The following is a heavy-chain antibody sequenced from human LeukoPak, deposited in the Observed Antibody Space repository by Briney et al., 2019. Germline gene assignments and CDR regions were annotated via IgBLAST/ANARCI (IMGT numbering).Heavy chain of an antibody. J-gene: IGHJ4*02. CDR3: ARAIAVAGSGD. Sequence: GGSLRLSCAASGFTFSSCAMSWVRQAPGKGLEWVSSISSSSSYIYYADSVKGRFTISRDNAKNSLYLQMNSLRAEDTAVYYCARAIAVAGSGDWGQGTLVTVSS. V-gene: IGHV3-21*01. D-gene: IGHD6-19*01. CDR1: GFTFSSCA. CDR2: ISSSSSYI.